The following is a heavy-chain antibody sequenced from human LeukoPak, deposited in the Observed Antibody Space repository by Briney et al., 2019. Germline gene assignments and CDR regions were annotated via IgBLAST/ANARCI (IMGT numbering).Heavy chain of an antibody. CDR1: GFTFSSYS. CDR3: ARGGNVLRFLEWLLYFDY. Sequence: GGSLRLSCAASGFTFSSYSMNWVRQAPGKGLEWVSSISSSSSYIYYADSVKGRFTISRDNAKNSLYLQMNSLRAEDTAVYYCARGGNVLRFLEWLLYFDYWGQGTLVTVSS. D-gene: IGHD3-3*01. J-gene: IGHJ4*02. V-gene: IGHV3-21*01. CDR2: ISSSSSYI.